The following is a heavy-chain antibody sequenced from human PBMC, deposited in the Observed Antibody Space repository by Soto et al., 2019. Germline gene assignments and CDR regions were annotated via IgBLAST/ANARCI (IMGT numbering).Heavy chain of an antibody. CDR3: ARSAGNYDFWTVAWLNFDY. CDR1: GGSISSSSYY. J-gene: IGHJ4*02. CDR2: IYYSGST. V-gene: IGHV4-39*01. Sequence: SETLSLTCTVSGGSISSSSYYWGWIRQPPGKGLEWIGSIYYSGSTYYNPSLKSRVTISVDTSKNQFSLKLSSVTAADTAVYYCARSAGNYDFWTVAWLNFDYWGQGTLVTVSS. D-gene: IGHD3-3*01.